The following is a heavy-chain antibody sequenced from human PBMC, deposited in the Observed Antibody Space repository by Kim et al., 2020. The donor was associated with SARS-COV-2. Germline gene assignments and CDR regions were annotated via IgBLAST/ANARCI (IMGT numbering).Heavy chain of an antibody. J-gene: IGHJ4*02. D-gene: IGHD7-27*01. CDR2: ISYDGSNK. V-gene: IGHV3-30*18. CDR1: GFTFSSYG. Sequence: GGSLRLSCAASGFTFSSYGMHWVRQAPGKGLEWVAVISYDGSNKYYADSVKGRFTISRDNSKNTLYLQMNSLRAEDTAVYYCAKGITGAVDYWGQGTLVTVSS. CDR3: AKGITGAVDY.